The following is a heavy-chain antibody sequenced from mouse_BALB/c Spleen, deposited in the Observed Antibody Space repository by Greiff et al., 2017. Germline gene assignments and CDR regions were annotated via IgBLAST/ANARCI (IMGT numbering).Heavy chain of an antibody. Sequence: QVQLKQSGAELVRPGSSVKISCKASGYAFSSYWMNWVKQRPGQGLEWIGQIYPGDGDTNYNGKFKGKATLTADKSSSTAYMQLSSLTSEDSAVYFCARRGTTVVYWYFDVWGAGTTVTVSS. CDR2: IYPGDGDT. CDR3: ARRGTTVVYWYFDV. CDR1: GYAFSSYW. D-gene: IGHD1-1*01. V-gene: IGHV1-80*01. J-gene: IGHJ1*01.